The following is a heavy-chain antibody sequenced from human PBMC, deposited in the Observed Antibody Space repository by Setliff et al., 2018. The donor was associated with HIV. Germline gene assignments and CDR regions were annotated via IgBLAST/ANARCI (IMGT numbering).Heavy chain of an antibody. CDR3: ARASAAAGKAYYYYGMDV. CDR2: IYPGDSDT. D-gene: IGHD6-13*01. J-gene: IGHJ6*02. CDR1: GYSFTNKW. V-gene: IGHV5-51*01. Sequence: GESLKISCVASGYSFTNKWIGWVRQTPGKGLEWMGIIYPGDSDTRYSPSFQGQVTISADKSISTAYLQWSSLKASDTAMYYCARASAAAGKAYYYYGMDVWGQGTTVTVSS.